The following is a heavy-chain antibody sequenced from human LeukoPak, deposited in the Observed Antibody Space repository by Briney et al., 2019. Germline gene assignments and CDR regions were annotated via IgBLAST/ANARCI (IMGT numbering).Heavy chain of an antibody. D-gene: IGHD6-6*01. V-gene: IGHV1-2*02. J-gene: IGHJ4*02. CDR3: ARALPGSSSSGGDY. CDR1: GYTFTGYY. CDR2: INPNSGGT. Sequence: ASVKASCKASGYTFTGYYMHWVRQAPGQGLEWMGWINPNSGGTNYAQKFQGRVTMTRDTSISTAYMELSRLRSDDTAVYYCARALPGSSSSGGDYWGQGTLVTVSS.